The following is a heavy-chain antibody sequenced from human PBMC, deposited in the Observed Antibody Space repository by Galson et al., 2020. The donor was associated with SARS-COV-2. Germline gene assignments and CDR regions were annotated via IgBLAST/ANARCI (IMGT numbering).Heavy chain of an antibody. J-gene: IGHJ5*01. Sequence: ASETLSLTCTVSGGSIGIFYWSWVRQSPGKGLEWLGYIYRSGYTQYNPSLNGRVTISLDTSRNQFSLKMDSVTAADTAVYYCARQVLGSGFATDSWGHGMRVTVSS. CDR1: GGSIGIFY. D-gene: IGHD3-10*01. CDR3: ARQVLGSGFATDS. V-gene: IGHV4-4*09. CDR2: IYRSGYT.